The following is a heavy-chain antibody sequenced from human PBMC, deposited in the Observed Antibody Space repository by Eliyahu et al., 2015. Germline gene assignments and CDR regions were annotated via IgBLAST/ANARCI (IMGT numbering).Heavy chain of an antibody. J-gene: IGHJ3*02. V-gene: IGHV4-34*01. CDR3: ARDVVVPAAKAESDAFDI. D-gene: IGHD2-2*01. Sequence: QVQLQQWGAGLLKPPETLSLTCAVYGGSFSGYYWTWIRQPPGKGLEWIGEINHSGSTNYNPSLKSRVTISVDTSKNQFSLKLSSVTAADTAVYYCARDVVVPAAKAESDAFDIWGQGTMVTVSS. CDR2: INHSGST. CDR1: GGSFSGYY.